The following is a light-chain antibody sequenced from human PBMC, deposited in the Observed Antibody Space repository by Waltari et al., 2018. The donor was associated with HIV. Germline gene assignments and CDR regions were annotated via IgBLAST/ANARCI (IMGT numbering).Light chain of an antibody. V-gene: IGKV3-15*01. CDR1: QSVSSK. Sequence: EIVMTQSPATLSASAGDRATLSCRASQSVSSKLAWYQQKPGQAPRLLIYDASTRATGIPDRFSGSGAETEFTLTISSLQSEDFAVYYCQHYDNWPPWTFGQGTKLDIK. J-gene: IGKJ1*01. CDR2: DAS. CDR3: QHYDNWPPWT.